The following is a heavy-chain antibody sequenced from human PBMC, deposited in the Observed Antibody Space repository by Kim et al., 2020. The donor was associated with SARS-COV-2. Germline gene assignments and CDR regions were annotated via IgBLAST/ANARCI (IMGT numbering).Heavy chain of an antibody. CDR2: INHSGST. D-gene: IGHD6-6*01. Sequence: SETLSLTCAVYGGSFSGYYWSWIRQPPGKGLEWIGEINHSGSTNYNPSLKSRVTISVDTSKNQFSLKLSSVTAADTAVYYCARGWGGSSFHYYYYGMDVWGQGTTVTVSS. CDR3: ARGWGGSSFHYYYYGMDV. V-gene: IGHV4-34*01. J-gene: IGHJ6*02. CDR1: GGSFSGYY.